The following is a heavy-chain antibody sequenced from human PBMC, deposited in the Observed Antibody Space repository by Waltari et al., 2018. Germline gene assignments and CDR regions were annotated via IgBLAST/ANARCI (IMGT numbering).Heavy chain of an antibody. CDR2: IYYSGST. Sequence: QLQLQESGPGLVKPSETLSLTCTVSGGSISSSSYYWGWLRQPPGKGLEWIGSIYYSGSTYYNPSLKSRVTISVDTSKNQFSLKLSSVTAADTAVYYCARPGHTLDYYYYMDVWGKGTTVTVSS. CDR1: GGSISSSSYY. V-gene: IGHV4-39*01. CDR3: ARPGHTLDYYYYMDV. J-gene: IGHJ6*03.